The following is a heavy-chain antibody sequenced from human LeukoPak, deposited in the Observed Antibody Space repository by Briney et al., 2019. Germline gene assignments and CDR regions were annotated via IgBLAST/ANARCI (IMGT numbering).Heavy chain of an antibody. CDR1: GFTFDTYA. Sequence: PGGSLRLSCAASGFTFDTYAMHWVRQAPGEGLEWMAVIWYDGSRKEYADSVKGRFTVSRDNSKNTLDMQMNSLRAEDTAVYYCARGYCTGANRRPYYYYGMDVWGQGTTVTVSS. V-gene: IGHV3-33*01. CDR2: IWYDGSRK. CDR3: ARGYCTGANRRPYYYYGMDV. J-gene: IGHJ6*02. D-gene: IGHD2-8*02.